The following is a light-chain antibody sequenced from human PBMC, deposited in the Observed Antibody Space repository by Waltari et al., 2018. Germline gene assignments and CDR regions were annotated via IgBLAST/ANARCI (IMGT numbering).Light chain of an antibody. CDR1: QDIYRD. Sequence: EIVLTQSPAALSLSPGESATLSCRASQDIYRDLCWYQQKPGQAPSLLIHDASTRAAGIAPRFIGGGSGTDFTLTIRSLEPEDFAVYYCHCQLPGSILWTFGQGTKVEIK. CDR3: HCQLPGSILWT. CDR2: DAS. J-gene: IGKJ1*01. V-gene: IGKV3-11*01.